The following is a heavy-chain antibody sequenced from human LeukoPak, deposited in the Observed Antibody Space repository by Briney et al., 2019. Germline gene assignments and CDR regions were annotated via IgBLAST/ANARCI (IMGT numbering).Heavy chain of an antibody. V-gene: IGHV4-38-2*02. D-gene: IGHD3-9*01. CDR1: GYFISSGYY. J-gene: IGHJ6*03. Sequence: PSEALSLTCTVSGYFISSGYYWGWIRQSPGKGLEWIGTISHYGSTDYNPSLKSRVTISVDTSKNQFSLKLSSVTAADTAVYYCARAPDILTGLTDYYYYYMDVWGKGTTVTISS. CDR3: ARAPDILTGLTDYYYYYMDV. CDR2: ISHYGST.